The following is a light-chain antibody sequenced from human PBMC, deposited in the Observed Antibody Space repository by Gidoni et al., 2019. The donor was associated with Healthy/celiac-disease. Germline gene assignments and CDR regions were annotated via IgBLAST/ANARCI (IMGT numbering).Light chain of an antibody. CDR2: DAS. CDR1: QSVSSY. Sequence: IVLTQSPATLSLSPGERATLSCRASQSVSSYLAWSQQKPGQAPRLLIYDASNRATGIPARFSGSGSGTDFTLTISSLEPEDFAVYYCQQRSNWPPNTFGQGTKLEIK. CDR3: QQRSNWPPNT. V-gene: IGKV3-11*01. J-gene: IGKJ2*01.